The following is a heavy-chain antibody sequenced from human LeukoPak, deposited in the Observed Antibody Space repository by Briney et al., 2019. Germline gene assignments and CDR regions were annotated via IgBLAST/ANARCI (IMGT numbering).Heavy chain of an antibody. CDR1: GYTFTGYY. CDR2: INPNSGGT. CDR3: ARPIWSGYPDY. V-gene: IGHV1-2*02. D-gene: IGHD3-3*01. J-gene: IGHJ4*02. Sequence: ASVKVSCKASGYTFTGYYMHWVRQAPGQGLEWMGWINPNSGGTNYAQKFQGRVTMARDTSIGTAYMELSRLRSDDTAVYYCARPIWSGYPDYWGQGTLVTVSS.